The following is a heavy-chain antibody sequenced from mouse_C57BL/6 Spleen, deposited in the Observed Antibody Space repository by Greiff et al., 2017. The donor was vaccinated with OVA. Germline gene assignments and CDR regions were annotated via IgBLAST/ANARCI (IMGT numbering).Heavy chain of an antibody. CDR2: IDPSDSYT. V-gene: IGHV1-50*01. Sequence: QVHVKQPGAELVKPGASVKLSCKASGYTFTSYWMQWVKQRPGQGLEWIGEIDPSDSYTNYNQKFKGKATLTVDTSSSTAYMQLSSLTSEDSAVYYCARSGIGDSSAYWGQGTLVTVSA. CDR1: GYTFTSYW. J-gene: IGHJ3*01. CDR3: ARSGIGDSSAY. D-gene: IGHD2-13*01.